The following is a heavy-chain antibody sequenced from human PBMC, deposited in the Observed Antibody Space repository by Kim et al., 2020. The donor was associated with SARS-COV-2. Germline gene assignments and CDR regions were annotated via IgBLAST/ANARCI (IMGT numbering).Heavy chain of an antibody. J-gene: IGHJ2*01. Sequence: SETLSRTCTVSGGSISGYYWSWIRQPPGKGLEWIGYIYYSGSTNYNPSLKSRVTISVDTSKNQFSLKLRSVTAADTAVYYCARVTSVAGTRYFDLWGRGTLVTVSS. CDR3: ARVTSVAGTRYFDL. D-gene: IGHD6-19*01. V-gene: IGHV4-59*01. CDR1: GGSISGYY. CDR2: IYYSGST.